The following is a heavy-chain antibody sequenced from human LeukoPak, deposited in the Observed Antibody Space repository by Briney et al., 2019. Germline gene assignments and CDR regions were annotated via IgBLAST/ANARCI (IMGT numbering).Heavy chain of an antibody. D-gene: IGHD1-26*01. Sequence: GGSLRLSCAPSGFTFSSYGQSWVRQAPANGREWASTISGNAYNTYYAASVKGRFTISRDNAANTLYLQMNSLRAEDTALYYCAKHSGSYLIYYVVSWGQGTLVSVSS. J-gene: IGHJ4*02. CDR2: ISGNAYNT. CDR1: GFTFSSYG. V-gene: IGHV3-23*01. CDR3: AKHSGSYLIYYVVS.